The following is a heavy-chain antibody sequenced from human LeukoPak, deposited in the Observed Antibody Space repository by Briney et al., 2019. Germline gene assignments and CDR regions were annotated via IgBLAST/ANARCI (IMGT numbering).Heavy chain of an antibody. D-gene: IGHD3-10*01. CDR1: GFTFSSYA. CDR2: ISGSGGST. J-gene: IGHJ4*02. CDR3: ARSGGFFVSGGSDY. V-gene: IGHV3-23*01. Sequence: GGSLRLSCAASGFTFSSYAMSWVRQAPGKGLEWVSAISGSGGSTYYADSVKGRFTISRDNSKNTLYLQMNSLRAEDTAVYYCARSGGFFVSGGSDYWGQGTLVTVSS.